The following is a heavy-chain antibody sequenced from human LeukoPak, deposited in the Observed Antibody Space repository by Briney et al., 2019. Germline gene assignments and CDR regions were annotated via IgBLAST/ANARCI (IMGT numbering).Heavy chain of an antibody. D-gene: IGHD3-10*01. Sequence: GGSLRLSCAASGFTFSSYGMHWVRQAPGKGLEWVAVISYDGSNKYYADSVKGRFTISRDNSKNTLYLQMNSLRAEDTAVYYCARDYYGSGSYYFDYWGQGTLVTVSS. CDR1: GFTFSSYG. CDR3: ARDYYGSGSYYFDY. J-gene: IGHJ4*02. CDR2: ISYDGSNK. V-gene: IGHV3-30*03.